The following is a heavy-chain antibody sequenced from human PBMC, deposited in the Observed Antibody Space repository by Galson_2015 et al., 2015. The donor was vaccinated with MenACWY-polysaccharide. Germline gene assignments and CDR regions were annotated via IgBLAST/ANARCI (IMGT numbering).Heavy chain of an antibody. Sequence: CAISGDSVSSNSAAWNWIRQSPSRGLGWLGRIYYRSKSYNDYAVSVKSRITINPDTSKNQFSLQLNSVTPEDTAVYFCARGGSGSLAPNGNAFDVWGQGTMVIVSS. V-gene: IGHV6-1*01. CDR1: GDSVSSNSAA. D-gene: IGHD3-22*01. CDR2: IYYRSKSYN. CDR3: ARGGSGSLAPNGNAFDV. J-gene: IGHJ3*01.